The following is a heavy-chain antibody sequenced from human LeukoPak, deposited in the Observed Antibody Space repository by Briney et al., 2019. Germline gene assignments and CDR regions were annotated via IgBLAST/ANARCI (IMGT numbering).Heavy chain of an antibody. J-gene: IGHJ4*02. CDR3: ARDRGFYYGSGSYVYYFVY. Sequence: SETLSLTCAVSGYSISSGYYWGWIRQPPGKGLEWIGSIYHSGSTYYNPSLKSRVTISVDTSKNQFSLKLSSVTAADTAVYYCARDRGFYYGSGSYVYYFVYWGQGTLVTVSS. CDR2: IYHSGST. CDR1: GYSISSGYY. V-gene: IGHV4-38-2*02. D-gene: IGHD3-10*01.